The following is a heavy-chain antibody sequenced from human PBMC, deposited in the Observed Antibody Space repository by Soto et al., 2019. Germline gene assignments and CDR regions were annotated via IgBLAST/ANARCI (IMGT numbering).Heavy chain of an antibody. CDR2: INSDGSRT. J-gene: IGHJ5*02. CDR1: EFTFTSYW. Sequence: GSLRLSCSASEFTFTSYWMHWVRQPPGKGLMWVSRINSDGSRTTYADSVKGRFTISRDNAKNTVFLQMNSLRAEDMAVYYCARVATGSYDWFDPWGQGSLVTVSS. D-gene: IGHD1-26*01. CDR3: ARVATGSYDWFDP. V-gene: IGHV3-74*03.